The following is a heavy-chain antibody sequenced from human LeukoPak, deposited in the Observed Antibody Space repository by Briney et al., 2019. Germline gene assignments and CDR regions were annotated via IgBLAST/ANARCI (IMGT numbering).Heavy chain of an antibody. CDR2: ISAYNGNT. J-gene: IGHJ5*02. CDR3: AKDTEHGIFNWFDP. D-gene: IGHD3-3*01. CDR1: GYTFTSYG. Sequence: ASVKVFCKASGYTFTSYGISWVRQAPGQGLEWMGWISAYNGNTNYAQKLQGRVTMTTDTSTSTAYMELRSLRAEDTAVYYCAKDTEHGIFNWFDPWGQGTLVTVSS. V-gene: IGHV1-18*01.